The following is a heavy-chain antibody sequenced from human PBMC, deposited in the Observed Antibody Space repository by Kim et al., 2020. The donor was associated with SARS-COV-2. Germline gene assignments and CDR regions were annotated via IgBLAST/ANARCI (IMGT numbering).Heavy chain of an antibody. Sequence: SETLSLTCTVSGGSISSYYWSWIRQPPGKGLEWIGYIYYSGSTNYNPSLKSRVTISVDTSKNQFSLKLSSVTAADTAVYYCATATVTTSAWYFDLWGRGTLVPVSS. V-gene: IGHV4-59*08. D-gene: IGHD4-17*01. CDR2: IYYSGST. J-gene: IGHJ2*01. CDR3: ATATVTTSAWYFDL. CDR1: GGSISSYY.